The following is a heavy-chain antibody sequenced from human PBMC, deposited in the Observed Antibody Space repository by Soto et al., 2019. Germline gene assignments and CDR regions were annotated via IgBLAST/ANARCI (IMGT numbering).Heavy chain of an antibody. J-gene: IGHJ4*02. Sequence: PGGSLRLSCAASGFTFSSYSMNWVRQAPGKGLEWVSDISSSSSTIGYADSVKGRFTISRDNAKNSLYLQMNSLRAEDTALYYCAKDTTVSSGWYQGFDYWGQGTLVTVSS. V-gene: IGHV3-48*04. D-gene: IGHD6-19*01. CDR2: ISSSSSTI. CDR1: GFTFSSYS. CDR3: AKDTTVSSGWYQGFDY.